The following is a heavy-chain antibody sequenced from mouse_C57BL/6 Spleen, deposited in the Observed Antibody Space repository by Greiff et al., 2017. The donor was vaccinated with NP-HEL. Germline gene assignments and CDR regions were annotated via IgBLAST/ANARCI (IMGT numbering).Heavy chain of an antibody. J-gene: IGHJ2*01. CDR2: INPGSGGT. CDR1: GYAFTNYL. CDR3: ASSSSYGFDY. D-gene: IGHD1-1*01. V-gene: IGHV1-54*01. Sequence: ESGAELVRPGTSVKVSCKASGYAFTNYLIEWVKQRPGQGLEWIGVINPGSGGTNYNEKFKGKATLTADKSSSTAYMQLSSLTSEDSAVYFCASSSSYGFDYWGQGTTLTVSS.